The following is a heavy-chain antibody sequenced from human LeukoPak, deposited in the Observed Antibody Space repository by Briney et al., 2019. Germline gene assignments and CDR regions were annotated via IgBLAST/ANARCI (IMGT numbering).Heavy chain of an antibody. V-gene: IGHV3-20*04. CDR2: INWNGDST. J-gene: IGHJ4*02. CDR1: GFTFDDHG. CDR3: ARGVGSGYYYPPFY. D-gene: IGHD3-22*01. Sequence: GGSLRLSCAASGFTFDDHGMIWVRQAPGKGLEWVSGINWNGDSTAYADSVKGRFTISRDNAKNSLYLQMNSLRAEDTALYYCARGVGSGYYYPPFYWGQGTLVTVSS.